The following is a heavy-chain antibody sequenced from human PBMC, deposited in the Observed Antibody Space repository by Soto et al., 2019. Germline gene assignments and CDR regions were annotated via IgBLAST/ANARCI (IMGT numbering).Heavy chain of an antibody. J-gene: IGHJ4*02. V-gene: IGHV4-30-4*01. CDR3: PTGGGY. CDR1: GGSISSGDYY. Sequence: QVQLQESGPGLVKPSQTLSLTCTVSGGSISSGDYYWNWIRQPPGKGLEWIGYIYNGGSTYYNPSLKSRVSISVGTSKTQFSLRLRSVTAADTAVYSCPTGGGYWGQGTLVTVSS. D-gene: IGHD3-10*01. CDR2: IYNGGST.